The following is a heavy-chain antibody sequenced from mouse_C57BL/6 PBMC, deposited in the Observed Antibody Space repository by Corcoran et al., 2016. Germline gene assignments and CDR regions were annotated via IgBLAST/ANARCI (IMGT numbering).Heavy chain of an antibody. CDR1: GYTFTDYY. V-gene: IGHV1-26*01. J-gene: IGHJ4*01. CDR3: ARWEDY. Sequence: EVQLQQSGPELVKPGASVKISCKASGYTFTDYYMNWVKQSHGKSLEWIGDINPNNGGTSYNQKFKGKATLTVDKSSSTAYMELRSLTSDDSAVYYCARWEDYWGQGTSVTVSS. CDR2: INPNNGGT. D-gene: IGHD4-1*01.